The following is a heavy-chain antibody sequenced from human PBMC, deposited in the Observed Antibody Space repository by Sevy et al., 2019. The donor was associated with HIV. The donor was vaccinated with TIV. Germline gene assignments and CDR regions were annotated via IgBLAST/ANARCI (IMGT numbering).Heavy chain of an antibody. V-gene: IGHV4-59*01. CDR1: GGSISSYY. CDR3: ARVAGRDHYYYYYMDV. CDR2: IYYSGST. Sequence: SETLSLTCTVSGGSISSYYWSWIRQPPGKGLEWIGYIYYSGSTNYNPPLKSRVTISVDTSKNQFSLKLSSVTAADTAVYYCARVAGRDHYYYYYMDVWGKGTTVTVSS. J-gene: IGHJ6*03. D-gene: IGHD3-10*01.